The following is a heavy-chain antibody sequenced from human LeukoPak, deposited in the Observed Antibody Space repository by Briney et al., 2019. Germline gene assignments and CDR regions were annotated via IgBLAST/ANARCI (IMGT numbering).Heavy chain of an antibody. J-gene: IGHJ6*02. D-gene: IGHD6-19*01. CDR3: ARGLGSGWSTVRYYYGMDV. CDR2: IYYSGST. V-gene: IGHV4-59*12. Sequence: PSETLSLTCTVSGGSISSYYWSWIRQPPGKGLEWIGYIYYSGSTNYNPSLKSRVTISVDTSKNQFSLKLSSVTAADTAVYYCARGLGSGWSTVRYYYGMDVWGQGTTVTVSS. CDR1: GGSISSYY.